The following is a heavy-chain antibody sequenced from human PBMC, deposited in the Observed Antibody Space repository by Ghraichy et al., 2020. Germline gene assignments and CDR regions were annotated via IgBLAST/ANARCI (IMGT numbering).Heavy chain of an antibody. CDR3: ARVSGSLGGGRNYYYYYYYMDV. CDR1: GGSISSYY. V-gene: IGHV4-59*01. Sequence: GSLRLSCTVSGGSISSYYWSWIRQPPGKGLEWIGYIYYSGSTNYNPSLKSRVTISVDTSKNQFSLKLSSVTAADTAVYYCARVSGSLGGGRNYYYYYYYMDVWGKGTTVTVSS. J-gene: IGHJ6*03. D-gene: IGHD1-7*01. CDR2: IYYSGST.